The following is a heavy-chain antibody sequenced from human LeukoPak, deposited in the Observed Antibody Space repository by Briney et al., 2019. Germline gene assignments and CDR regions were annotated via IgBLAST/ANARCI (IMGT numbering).Heavy chain of an antibody. V-gene: IGHV3-9*01. CDR2: ISWNSGSM. D-gene: IGHD6-13*01. Sequence: PGGSLRLSCAASGFTFDDYAMHWVRQAPGKGLEWVSGISWNSGSMGYADSVKGRFTISRDNAKNSLYLQMSSLRAEDTALYYCAKDALIAAAGSYFDYWGQGTLVTVSS. CDR1: GFTFDDYA. CDR3: AKDALIAAAGSYFDY. J-gene: IGHJ4*02.